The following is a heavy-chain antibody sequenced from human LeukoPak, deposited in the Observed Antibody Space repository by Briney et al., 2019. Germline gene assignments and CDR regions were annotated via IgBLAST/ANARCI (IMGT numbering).Heavy chain of an antibody. V-gene: IGHV3-30*18. J-gene: IGHJ4*02. D-gene: IGHD3-10*01. Sequence: GGSLRLSCAASGFTFSSYGTHWVRQAPGKGLEWVAVISYDGSNKYYADSVKGRFTISRDNSKNTLYLQMNSLRAEDTAVYYCAKDVRYYGSGSYYVKGGYFDYWGQGTLVTVSS. CDR1: GFTFSSYG. CDR3: AKDVRYYGSGSYYVKGGYFDY. CDR2: ISYDGSNK.